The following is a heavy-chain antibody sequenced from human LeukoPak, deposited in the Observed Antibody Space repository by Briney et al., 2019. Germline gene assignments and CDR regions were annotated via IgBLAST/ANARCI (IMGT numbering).Heavy chain of an antibody. J-gene: IGHJ4*02. Sequence: SETLSLTCTVSGGSISSYYWSWIRQPPGKGLEWIGYIYYSGSTNYNPSLKSRVTISVDTSKNQFSLKLSSVTAADTAVYYCARGDSSGWYPFDYWGQGTLVTVSS. CDR1: GGSISSYY. CDR3: ARGDSSGWYPFDY. CDR2: IYYSGST. V-gene: IGHV4-59*01. D-gene: IGHD6-19*01.